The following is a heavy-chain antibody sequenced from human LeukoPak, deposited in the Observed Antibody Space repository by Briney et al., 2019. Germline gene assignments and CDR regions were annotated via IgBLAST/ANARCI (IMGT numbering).Heavy chain of an antibody. CDR3: AKTQDIVVVVAPRWFDP. CDR2: ISGSGGST. V-gene: IGHV3-23*01. D-gene: IGHD2-15*01. Sequence: GGSLRLSCAASGFTFSSYAMSWVRQAPGKGLEWVSAISGSGGSTYYADSAKGRFTISRDNSKNTLYLQMNSLRAEDTAVYYCAKTQDIVVVVAPRWFDPWGQGTLVTVSS. CDR1: GFTFSSYA. J-gene: IGHJ5*02.